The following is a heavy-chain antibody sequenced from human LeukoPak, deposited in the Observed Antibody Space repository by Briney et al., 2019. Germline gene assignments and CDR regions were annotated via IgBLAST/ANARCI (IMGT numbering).Heavy chain of an antibody. D-gene: IGHD6-19*01. V-gene: IGHV5-10-1*01. J-gene: IGHJ6*04. CDR2: IDPSDSYT. CDR3: ARPGKAVAASYYYYGMDV. Sequence: GESLKISCKGSGYSFTSYWISWVRQMPGKGLEWRGRIDPSDSYTNYSPSFQGHVTISADKSISTAYLQWSSLKASDTAMYYCARPGKAVAASYYYYGMDVWGKGTTVTVSS. CDR1: GYSFTSYW.